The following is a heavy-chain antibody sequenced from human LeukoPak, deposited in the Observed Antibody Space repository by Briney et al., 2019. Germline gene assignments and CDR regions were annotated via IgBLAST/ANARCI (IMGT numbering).Heavy chain of an antibody. D-gene: IGHD3-10*01. J-gene: IGHJ3*02. CDR1: GGSISSSSYY. CDR3: ASRGVVGYIMGAFDI. Sequence: SETLSLTCTVSGGSISSSSYYWGWIRQPPGKGLEWIGSIYYSGSTYYNPSLKSRVTISVDTSKNQFSLKLSSVTAADTAVYYCASRGVVGYIMGAFDIWGQGTMVTVSS. V-gene: IGHV4-39*07. CDR2: IYYSGST.